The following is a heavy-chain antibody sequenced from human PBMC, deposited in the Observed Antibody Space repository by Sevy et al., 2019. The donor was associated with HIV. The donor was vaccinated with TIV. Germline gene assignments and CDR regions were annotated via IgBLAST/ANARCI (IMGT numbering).Heavy chain of an antibody. D-gene: IGHD1-26*01. V-gene: IGHV3-7*01. CDR2: IKADGSDK. CDR1: GFTFSANW. J-gene: IGHJ4*02. CDR3: GDDACGRFES. Sequence: GGSLRLSCAASGFTFSANWMNWVRQAPGKGLEWVANIKADGSDKHYVDPVEGPFTFSGDNDKNLLFLQMYGLAVEDTACYYGGDDACGRFESWGQGTLVTVSS.